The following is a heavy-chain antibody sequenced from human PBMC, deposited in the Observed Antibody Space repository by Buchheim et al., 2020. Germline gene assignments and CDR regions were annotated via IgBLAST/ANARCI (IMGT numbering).Heavy chain of an antibody. Sequence: EVQLLESGGGLVQPGGSLRLSCAASGFTFSNYVISWVRQAPGKGLEWVSTITDGGGNYYYADSVKGRFTISRDNSKNSLYLQMNGLRAEDTAVYYCAKGQYRNRWSGVGYWGQGTL. V-gene: IGHV3-23*01. CDR1: GFTFSNYV. J-gene: IGHJ4*02. CDR2: ITDGGGNY. D-gene: IGHD3-10*01. CDR3: AKGQYRNRWSGVGY.